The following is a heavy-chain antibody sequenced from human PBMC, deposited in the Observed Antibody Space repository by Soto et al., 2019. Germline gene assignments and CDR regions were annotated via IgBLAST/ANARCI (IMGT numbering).Heavy chain of an antibody. J-gene: IGHJ6*02. D-gene: IGHD5-18*01. Sequence: GGAPRLSCSAPGFTFSKARVKWVRPAPGEGGEGGGRIKSKTNGGTTAYAASMKGRYTISRDDSKNTLYLQMNSLKTEDTAVYYCTTVGGYSYGFYYYYYGMDVWGQGTTVTVSS. V-gene: IGHV3-15*07. CDR2: IKSKTNGGTT. CDR1: GFTFSKAR. CDR3: TTVGGYSYGFYYYYYGMDV.